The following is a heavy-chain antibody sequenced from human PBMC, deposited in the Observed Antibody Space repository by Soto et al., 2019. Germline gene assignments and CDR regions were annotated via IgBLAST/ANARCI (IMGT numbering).Heavy chain of an antibody. CDR1: GYTFTSYY. J-gene: IGHJ5*02. V-gene: IGHV1-46*01. CDR2: INPSGGST. Sequence: ASVKVSCKASGYTFTSYYMHWLRQAPGQGLEWMGIINPSGGSTSYAQKYQGRVTMTRDTSTSTVYMELSSLGSEVTAVYYCAREAIISHHWFDPWGQGTLVTVSS. CDR3: AREAIISHHWFDP. D-gene: IGHD3-9*01.